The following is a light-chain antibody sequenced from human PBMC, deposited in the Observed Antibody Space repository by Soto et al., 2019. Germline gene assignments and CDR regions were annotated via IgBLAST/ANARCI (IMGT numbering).Light chain of an antibody. CDR1: LIVSNNY. CDR3: QQYGSSPPSTT. Sequence: SVLTQSPDTLSLYPVERATLPCSSFLIVSNNYLDWYQQKPDQAPRLLIYGASNRATGIPDRFSGRGSGTDFTLTISRLEPEDVAVYYCQQYGSSPPSTTFGQGTRLDIK. V-gene: IGKV3-20*01. CDR2: GAS. J-gene: IGKJ5*01.